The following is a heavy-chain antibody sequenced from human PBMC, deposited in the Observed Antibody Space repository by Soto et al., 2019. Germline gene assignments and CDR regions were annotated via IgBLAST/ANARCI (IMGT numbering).Heavy chain of an antibody. J-gene: IGHJ3*02. Sequence: SLRLSCAASGFTFSNAWMSWVRQAPGKGLEWVGRIKSKTDGGTTDYAAPVKGRFTISRDDSKNTLYLQMNSLKTEDTAVYYCTTDYGDYVDAFDIWGQGTMVTVSS. V-gene: IGHV3-15*01. CDR1: GFTFSNAW. CDR2: IKSKTDGGTT. CDR3: TTDYGDYVDAFDI. D-gene: IGHD4-17*01.